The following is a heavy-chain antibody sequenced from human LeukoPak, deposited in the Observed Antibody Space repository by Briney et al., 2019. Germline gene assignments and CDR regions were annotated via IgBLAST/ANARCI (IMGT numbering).Heavy chain of an antibody. Sequence: SETLSLTCTVSGDSICIYYWSWMPQPPGEGVEWIGHIYYSGSTNYNHSLKSRVTITVDTSNNQFSLKLSSVTAADAAVYYCARGEQYSGYDWDYYMDVWGKGTTVTVSS. V-gene: IGHV4-59*01. J-gene: IGHJ6*03. CDR1: GDSICIYY. D-gene: IGHD5-12*01. CDR3: ARGEQYSGYDWDYYMDV. CDR2: IYYSGST.